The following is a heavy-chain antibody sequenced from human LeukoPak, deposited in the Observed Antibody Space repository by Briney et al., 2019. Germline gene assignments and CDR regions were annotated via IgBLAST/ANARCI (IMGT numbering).Heavy chain of an antibody. CDR1: GGSISSSSYY. J-gene: IGHJ4*02. Sequence: PSETLSLTCTVSGGSISSSSYYWGWIRQPPGKGLEWIGSIYNSGSTYYNPSLKSRVTISVDTSKNQFSLKLSSVTAADTAVYYCARHAYYYDMYFDYWGQGTLVTVSS. CDR3: ARHAYYYDMYFDY. CDR2: IYNSGST. D-gene: IGHD3-22*01. V-gene: IGHV4-39*01.